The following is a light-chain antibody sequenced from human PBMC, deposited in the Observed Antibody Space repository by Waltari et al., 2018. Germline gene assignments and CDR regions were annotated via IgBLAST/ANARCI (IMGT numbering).Light chain of an antibody. CDR3: QQSDTLPPS. CDR1: QGIRNY. V-gene: IGKV1-33*01. J-gene: IGKJ5*01. CDR2: DAS. Sequence: DIQMTQSPSSLSASVGDRVPITCQASQGIRNYLNWYQHKPGKAPKLLIYDASNLETGVPPRFSGSGSGTDFTFTISSLQPEDIATYYCQQSDTLPPSFGQGTRLEIK.